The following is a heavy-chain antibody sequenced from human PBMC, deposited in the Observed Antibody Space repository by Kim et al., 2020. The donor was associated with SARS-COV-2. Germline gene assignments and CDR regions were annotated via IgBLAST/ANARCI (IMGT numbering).Heavy chain of an antibody. CDR1: GGSISSGGYY. CDR3: ARETNQGVVPAAAGYFDY. D-gene: IGHD2-2*01. V-gene: IGHV4-31*03. J-gene: IGHJ4*02. Sequence: SETLSLTCTVSGGSISSGGYYWSWIRQHPGKGLEWIGYIYYSGSTYYNPSLKSRVTISVDTSKNQFSLKLSSVTAADTAVYYCARETNQGVVPAAAGYFDYWGQGTLVTVSS. CDR2: IYYSGST.